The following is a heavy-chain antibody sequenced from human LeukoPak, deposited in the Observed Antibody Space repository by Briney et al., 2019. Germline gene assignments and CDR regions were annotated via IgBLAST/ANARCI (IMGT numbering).Heavy chain of an antibody. CDR1: NGSISSYY. Sequence: SETLSLTCTVSNGSISSYYWNWIRQPPGKGLEWIGFIYDSGSTNYNPSLYSRLTISVDTSKNQFSLKLTSVTAADTAVYYCARDRRGYGSFDSWGQGTLVTVSS. CDR3: ARDRRGYGSFDS. J-gene: IGHJ4*02. CDR2: IYDSGST. D-gene: IGHD5-18*01. V-gene: IGHV4-59*01.